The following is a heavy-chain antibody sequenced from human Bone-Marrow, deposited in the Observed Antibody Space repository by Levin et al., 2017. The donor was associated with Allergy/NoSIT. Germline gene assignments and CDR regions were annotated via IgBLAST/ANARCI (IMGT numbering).Heavy chain of an antibody. J-gene: IGHJ5*02. D-gene: IGHD2-2*01. CDR1: GASITSHY. CDR2: IYHTGGT. V-gene: IGHV4-59*11. Sequence: RASETLSLTCTVSGASITSHYWSWIRQTPGKGLEWIGDIYHTGGTNYGPSLKSRVTLSVDTSKNQLSLKLTSATAVDTAVYYCARGGCSTTRCLPWFDPWGQGTLVTVSS. CDR3: ARGGCSTTRCLPWFDP.